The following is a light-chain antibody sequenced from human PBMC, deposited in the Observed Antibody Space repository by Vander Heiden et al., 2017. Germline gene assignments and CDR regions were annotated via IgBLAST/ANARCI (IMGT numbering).Light chain of an antibody. J-gene: IGKJ2*01. CDR1: QSISSY. Sequence: DIQMTQSPPSLSASVGDRVTITCRASQSISSYLNWYQQKPGKAPKLLIYAASSLQSGVPSRFSGSGSRTDFTLTISSLQPEDFATYYCQQSYSTPLYTFGQGTKLEIK. CDR3: QQSYSTPLYT. V-gene: IGKV1-39*01. CDR2: AAS.